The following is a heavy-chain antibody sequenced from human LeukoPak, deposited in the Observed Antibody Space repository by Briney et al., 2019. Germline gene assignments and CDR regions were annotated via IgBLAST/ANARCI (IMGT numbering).Heavy chain of an antibody. CDR1: GFTFSDFA. Sequence: PGGSLRLSCAASGFTFSDFAMNWVRHSPGKGLEGVSGMSGSGRRIVYADSVKGRFTISRDNSKNTLYLQMNSLRAEDTAVYYCAKDAYIRSFDYWGQGTLVTVSS. V-gene: IGHV3-23*01. J-gene: IGHJ4*02. D-gene: IGHD4-11*01. CDR2: MSGSGRRI. CDR3: AKDAYIRSFDY.